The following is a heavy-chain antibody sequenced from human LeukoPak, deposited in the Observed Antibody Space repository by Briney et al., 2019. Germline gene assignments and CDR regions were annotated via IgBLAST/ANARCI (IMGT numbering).Heavy chain of an antibody. CDR3: ARLGYCCSTSCYFFDY. D-gene: IGHD2-2*01. J-gene: IGHJ4*02. Sequence: GGSLRLSCAASGFTFSSYSMNWVRQAPGKGLEWVSSISSSSSYIYYADSVKGRFTISRDNAKNSLYLQMNSLRAEDTAVYYCARLGYCCSTSCYFFDYWGQGTLVTVSS. V-gene: IGHV3-21*01. CDR2: ISSSSSYI. CDR1: GFTFSSYS.